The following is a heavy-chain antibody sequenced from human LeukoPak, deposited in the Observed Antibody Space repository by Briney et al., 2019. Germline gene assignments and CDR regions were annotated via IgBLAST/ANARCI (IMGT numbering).Heavy chain of an antibody. D-gene: IGHD4-23*01. Sequence: SETLSLTCTVSGASISSYYWSWIRQPPGKGLEWIGEINHSGSTNYNPSLKSRVTISVDTSKNQFSLKLSSVTAADTAVYYCARGHYGGRIGAFDYWGQGTLVTVSS. V-gene: IGHV4-34*01. J-gene: IGHJ4*02. CDR3: ARGHYGGRIGAFDY. CDR1: GASISSYY. CDR2: INHSGST.